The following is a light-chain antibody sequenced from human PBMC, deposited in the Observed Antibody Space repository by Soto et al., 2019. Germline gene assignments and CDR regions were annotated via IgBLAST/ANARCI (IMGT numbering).Light chain of an antibody. CDR2: GNS. V-gene: IGLV1-40*01. CDR1: SSNIGAGYA. J-gene: IGLJ2*01. Sequence: QSVLTQPPSVSGAPGQRVTISCTGSSSNIGAGYAVHWYQQLPGKAPKLLIYGNSNRPSGVPDRFSGSKSGTSASLAITGLQAEDEADYYCQSYDSSLSGSNVVFGGGTQLTVL. CDR3: QSYDSSLSGSNVV.